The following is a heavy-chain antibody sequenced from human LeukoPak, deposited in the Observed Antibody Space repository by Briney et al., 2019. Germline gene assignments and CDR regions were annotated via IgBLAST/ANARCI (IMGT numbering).Heavy chain of an antibody. CDR1: GGSISSSSYY. J-gene: IGHJ4*02. CDR2: IYYSGST. Sequence: SETLSLTCTVSGGSISSSSYYWGWIRQPPGKGLEWIGSIYYSGSTYYNPSLKSRVTISVDTSKNQSSLKLSSVTAADTAVYYCARDGPDYYDSSGYPSYYFDYWDQGTLVTVSS. V-gene: IGHV4-39*07. CDR3: ARDGPDYYDSSGYPSYYFDY. D-gene: IGHD3-22*01.